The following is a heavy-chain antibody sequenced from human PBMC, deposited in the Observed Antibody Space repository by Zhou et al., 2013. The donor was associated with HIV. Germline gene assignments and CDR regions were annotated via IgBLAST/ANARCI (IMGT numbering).Heavy chain of an antibody. CDR2: ILPNTDAT. J-gene: IGHJ4*02. Sequence: QVQLVQSGAEVKKPGASVKVSCKASGYTFSDYYIHWVRQAPGQGLEWMGWILPNTDATKYAPRFQGRVTMTRDTSISTIYMELRGLRSDDTALYFCASYGPGYNWMYSWGQGTLVTVSS. D-gene: IGHD1-20*01. CDR3: ASYGPGYNWMYS. CDR1: GYTFSDYY. V-gene: IGHV1-2*02.